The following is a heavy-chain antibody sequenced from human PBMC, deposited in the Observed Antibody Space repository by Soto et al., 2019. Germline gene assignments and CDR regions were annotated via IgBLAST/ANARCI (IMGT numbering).Heavy chain of an antibody. Sequence: QVQLQQWGAGLLKPSETLSLTCAVYGGSFSGYYWSWIRQPPGKGLEWIGEINHSGSTNYNPSLKSRLTISVDTSKNQFSLKLSSVTAADTTVYYWARGSRLGRIVVVPAATSWGQGTLVTVSS. J-gene: IGHJ4*02. CDR1: GGSFSGYY. V-gene: IGHV4-34*01. CDR3: ARGSRLGRIVVVPAATS. CDR2: INHSGST. D-gene: IGHD2-2*01.